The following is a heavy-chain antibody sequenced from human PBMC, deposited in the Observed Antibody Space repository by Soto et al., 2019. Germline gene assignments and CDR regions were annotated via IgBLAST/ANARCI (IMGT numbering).Heavy chain of an antibody. CDR2: IIPVFGTA. CDR1: GGTFSSFL. CDR3: ILDCTSMSCYGYLGVDV. V-gene: IGHV1-69*01. Sequence: QVQLVQSGAEVKTPGSSVKVSCKASGGTFSSFLMGWVRQAPGQELEWMGGIIPVFGTATYAQKFQGRVTITADDSTSTVYMELSGLKSEDTAVYYCILDCTSMSCYGYLGVDVWGQGTTVTVSS. J-gene: IGHJ6*02. D-gene: IGHD2-2*01.